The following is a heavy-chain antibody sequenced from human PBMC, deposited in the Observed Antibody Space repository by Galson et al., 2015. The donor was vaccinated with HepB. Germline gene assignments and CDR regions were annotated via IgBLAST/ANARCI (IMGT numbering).Heavy chain of an antibody. J-gene: IGHJ3*02. Sequence: VKVSCKVSGGTFSSRDAINWVRQAPGQGLEWMGGTIPIFGTAIYAQKFQGRLTITADESTNTAYLDLSSLSFEDTAVYYCARGTVWGSYRYDALDIWGQGTMVTVST. V-gene: IGHV1-69*01. CDR3: ARGTVWGSYRYDALDI. D-gene: IGHD3-16*02. CDR2: TIPIFGTA. CDR1: GGTFSSRDA.